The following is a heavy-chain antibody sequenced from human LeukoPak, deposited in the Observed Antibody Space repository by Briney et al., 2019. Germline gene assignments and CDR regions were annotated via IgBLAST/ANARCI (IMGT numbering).Heavy chain of an antibody. D-gene: IGHD3-22*01. V-gene: IGHV1-46*01. Sequence: ASVKVSCKASGYTFTSYYIHWVRQAPGQGLEWMGIINPSGGSTTYAQKFQGRVAMTRDTSTSTVYMELSSLRSEDTAVYYCARDLADDYYDSSGGFDYWGQGTLVTVSS. J-gene: IGHJ4*02. CDR3: ARDLADDYYDSSGGFDY. CDR2: INPSGGST. CDR1: GYTFTSYY.